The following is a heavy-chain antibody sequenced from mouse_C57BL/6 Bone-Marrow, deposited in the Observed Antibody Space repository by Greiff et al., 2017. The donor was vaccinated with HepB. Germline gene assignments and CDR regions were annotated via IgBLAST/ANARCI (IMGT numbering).Heavy chain of an antibody. J-gene: IGHJ2*01. CDR3: ARVGPNWDFNY. CDR1: FYSITSDY. CDR2: ISYSGST. D-gene: IGHD1-1*02. Sequence: LPYSLPFLSKPSHTLSLTFSFTFYSITSDYCNFILKFPFNKLEFICYISYSGSTYSNPSLKSRISITRDTSKNQYYLQLNSVTTEDTATYYCARVGPNWDFNYWGQGTTLTVSS. V-gene: IGHV3-8*01.